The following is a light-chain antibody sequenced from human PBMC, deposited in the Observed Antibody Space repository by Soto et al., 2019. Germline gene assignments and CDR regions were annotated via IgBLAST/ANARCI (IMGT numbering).Light chain of an antibody. V-gene: IGKV1-5*03. J-gene: IGKJ3*01. CDR3: QQRGNWPLT. CDR2: KAS. Sequence: DIQMTQSPSTLSGSVGDRVTITCRASQTISSWLAWYQQKPGKAPKLLIYKASTLKSGVPSRFSGSGSGTDFTLTISSLEPEDFAFYYCQQRGNWPLTFGPGTKVDIK. CDR1: QTISSW.